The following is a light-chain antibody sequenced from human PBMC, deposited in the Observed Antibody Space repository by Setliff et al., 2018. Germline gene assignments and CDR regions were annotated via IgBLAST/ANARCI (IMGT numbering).Light chain of an antibody. CDR1: SSDVGGYNY. CDR2: DVS. J-gene: IGLJ2*01. V-gene: IGLV2-11*01. Sequence: LTQPRSVSGSPGQSVTISCTGTSSDVGGYNYVSWYQQHPGKAPKLMIYDVSKRPSGVPDRFSGSKSGNTASLTISGLQAEDEADYYCCSYAGSYPWVFGGGTK. CDR3: CSYAGSYPWV.